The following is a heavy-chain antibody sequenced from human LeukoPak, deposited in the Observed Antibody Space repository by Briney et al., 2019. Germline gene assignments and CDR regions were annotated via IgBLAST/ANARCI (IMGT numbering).Heavy chain of an antibody. V-gene: IGHV4-38-2*01. Sequence: PSETLSLTCAVSGSYISSGFYWGWIRQPPGKGLEWIGTIYHGGSSYYNPSLKSRVTISVDTSKNHFSLKLSSVTAADTAVYYCAKGGDAFDIWGQGTMVTVSS. CDR1: GSYISSGFY. J-gene: IGHJ3*02. CDR3: AKGGDAFDI. CDR2: IYHGGSS. D-gene: IGHD3-16*01.